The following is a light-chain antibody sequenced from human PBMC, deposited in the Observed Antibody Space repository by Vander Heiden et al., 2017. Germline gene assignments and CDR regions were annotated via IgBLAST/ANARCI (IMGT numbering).Light chain of an antibody. V-gene: IGKV3-20*01. Sequence: DILLTQSPDTLSLSPGERATLSCRATQSVSSSYLAWYQQKPGQSPRLLIYGASSRAAGIPDRFSGSGSGTDFALTISRLEPEDFAVYFCQQYYRSPLTFGGGTKVEIK. CDR1: QSVSSSY. CDR2: GAS. CDR3: QQYYRSPLT. J-gene: IGKJ4*01.